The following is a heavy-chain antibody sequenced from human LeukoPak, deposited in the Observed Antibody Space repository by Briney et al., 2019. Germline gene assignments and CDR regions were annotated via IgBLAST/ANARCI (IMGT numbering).Heavy chain of an antibody. CDR1: GFTFSSYG. V-gene: IGHV3-23*01. D-gene: IGHD5-18*01. CDR3: AKADGWAMVSPHHFDY. J-gene: IGHJ4*02. Sequence: GGSLRLSCAASGFTFSSYGMSWVRQAPGKGLEWVSAISGSGGSTYYADSAKGRFTISRDNSKNTLYLQMNSLRAEDTAVYYCAKADGWAMVSPHHFDYWGQGTLVTVSS. CDR2: ISGSGGST.